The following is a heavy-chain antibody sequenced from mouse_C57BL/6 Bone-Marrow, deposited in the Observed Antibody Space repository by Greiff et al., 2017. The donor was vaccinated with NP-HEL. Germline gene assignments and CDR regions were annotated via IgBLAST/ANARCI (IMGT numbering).Heavy chain of an antibody. CDR1: GFTFSSYA. V-gene: IGHV5-4*03. CDR3: ARVPITTVVARGFAY. Sequence: EVNLVESGGGLVKPGGSLKLSCAASGFTFSSYAMSWVRQTPEKRLEWVATISDGGSYTYYPDNVKGRFTISRDNAKNNLYLQMSHLKSEDTAMYYCARVPITTVVARGFAYWGQGTLVTVSA. J-gene: IGHJ3*01. D-gene: IGHD1-1*01. CDR2: ISDGGSYT.